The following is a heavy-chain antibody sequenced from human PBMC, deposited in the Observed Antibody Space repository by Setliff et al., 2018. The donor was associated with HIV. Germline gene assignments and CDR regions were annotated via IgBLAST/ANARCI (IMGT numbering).Heavy chain of an antibody. J-gene: IGHJ4*02. CDR3: AKGQGPVDY. Sequence: ASVKVSCKASGYTFTGYYMHWVRQAPGQGLEWMGRINPNSGGTNYAQKFQGRVTMTRDTSTSTAYMELSGMRSDDTAVYYCAKGQGPVDYWGQGTLVTVSS. V-gene: IGHV1-2*06. CDR1: GYTFTGYY. CDR2: INPNSGGT.